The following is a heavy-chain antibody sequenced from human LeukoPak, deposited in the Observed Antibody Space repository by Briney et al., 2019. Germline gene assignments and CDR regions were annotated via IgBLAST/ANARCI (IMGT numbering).Heavy chain of an antibody. J-gene: IGHJ5*02. D-gene: IGHD3-10*01. CDR2: ISAYNGNT. CDR1: GYTFTSYG. CDR3: ARDWPDYYGSGSYYMFDP. Sequence: ASVKVSCKASGYTFTSYGISWVRRAPGQGLEWMGWISAYNGNTNYAQKLQGRVTTTTDTSTSTAYMELRSLRSDDTAVYYCARDWPDYYGSGSYYMFDPWGQGTLVTVSS. V-gene: IGHV1-18*04.